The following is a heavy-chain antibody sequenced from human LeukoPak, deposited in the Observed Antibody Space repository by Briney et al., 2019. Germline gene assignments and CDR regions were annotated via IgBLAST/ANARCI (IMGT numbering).Heavy chain of an antibody. Sequence: GTSLRLSCVASAFTFSDHGMDWVRQAPGKGLEWVAVIAADGGVKHYADSVKGRLTLSRDNSKNTLFLQMNSLSVEDTAVYYCAREATWGQWYFDHWGQGTPVTVSS. CDR1: AFTFSDHG. CDR2: IAADGGVK. V-gene: IGHV3-30*03. J-gene: IGHJ4*02. CDR3: AREATWGQWYFDH. D-gene: IGHD2-15*01.